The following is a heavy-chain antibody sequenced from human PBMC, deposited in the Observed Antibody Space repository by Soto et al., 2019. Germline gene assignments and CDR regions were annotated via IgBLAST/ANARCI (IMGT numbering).Heavy chain of an antibody. V-gene: IGHV3-21*01. CDR1: GFTFSSYS. D-gene: IGHD3-3*01. CDR2: ISSSSSYI. J-gene: IGHJ6*02. Sequence: GGSLRLSCAASGFTFSSYSMNWVRQAPGKGLEWVSSISSSSSYIYYADSVKGRFTISRDNAKNSLYLQMNSLRAEDTAVYYCAKDLDLYDFWSGYYSPGGYYYGMDVWGQGTTVTGS. CDR3: AKDLDLYDFWSGYYSPGGYYYGMDV.